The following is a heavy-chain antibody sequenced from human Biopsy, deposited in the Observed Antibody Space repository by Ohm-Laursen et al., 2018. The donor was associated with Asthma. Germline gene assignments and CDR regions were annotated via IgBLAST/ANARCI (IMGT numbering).Heavy chain of an antibody. V-gene: IGHV4-30-4*01. D-gene: IGHD3-16*01. CDR2: IYYIGST. CDR1: GGSISSGAYY. J-gene: IGHJ4*02. Sequence: TLSLTCSVSGGSISSGAYYWSWVRQPPGKGLEWIGYIYYIGSTYYNPSLKSRVAISLDTSKNRFSLKLSSATAADTAVYFCARRGGVRRYFDYWGQGTLVTVSS. CDR3: ARRGGVRRYFDY.